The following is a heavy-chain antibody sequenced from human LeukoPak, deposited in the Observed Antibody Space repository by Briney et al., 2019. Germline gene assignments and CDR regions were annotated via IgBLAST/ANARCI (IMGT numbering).Heavy chain of an antibody. J-gene: IGHJ6*02. CDR3: AKEGGVRGINV. CDR1: GFTFSGYA. CDR2: ISGSGGNT. V-gene: IGHV3-23*01. Sequence: GGSLRLSCAASGFTFSGYAMSWVRQAPGKGLEWVSTISGSGGNTYYADSVKGRFTISRDSSRNTLCLQMNSLRAEDSAIYYCAKEGGVRGINVWGQGTTVTVSS. D-gene: IGHD3-10*01.